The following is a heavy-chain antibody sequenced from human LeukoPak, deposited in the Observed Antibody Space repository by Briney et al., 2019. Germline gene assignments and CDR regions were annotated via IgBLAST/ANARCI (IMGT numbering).Heavy chain of an antibody. CDR3: ARRSDFWSGYSYYFDY. D-gene: IGHD3-3*01. V-gene: IGHV4-59*08. CDR1: DGSIINYY. J-gene: IGHJ4*02. CDR2: IYYSGST. Sequence: SETLSLTCTVSDGSIINYYWSWIRQPPGKGLEWIGYIYYSGSTNYNPSLKSRVTISVDTSKNHFSLKLSSVTAADTAVYYCARRSDFWSGYSYYFDYWGQGTLVTVSS.